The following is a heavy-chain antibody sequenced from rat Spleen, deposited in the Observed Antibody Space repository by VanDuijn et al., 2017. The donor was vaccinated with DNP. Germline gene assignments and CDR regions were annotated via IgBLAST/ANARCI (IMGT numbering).Heavy chain of an antibody. CDR1: GFSLTSYN. Sequence: QVQLKESGPGLVQPSQTLSLTCTVSGFSLTSYNVHWVRQPTGKGLEWMGIIWTGGSTDYNSALKSRLSISRDTSKSQVFLKMNSLQTEDIATYYCARDLGDWGQGVMVTVSS. CDR2: IWTGGST. V-gene: IGHV2-30*01. CDR3: ARDLGD. J-gene: IGHJ2*01. D-gene: IGHD5-1*01.